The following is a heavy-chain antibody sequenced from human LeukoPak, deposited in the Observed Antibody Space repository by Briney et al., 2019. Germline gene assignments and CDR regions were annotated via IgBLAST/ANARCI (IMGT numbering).Heavy chain of an antibody. CDR3: AREGIWGPYDCSGPGSN. Sequence: GGSLRLSCAASGFTFSSYGMHWVRQAPGKGLEWVAVIWYDGSNKYYADSVKGRFTISRDNSKNTLYLQMNSLRAEDTAVYYCAREGIWGPYDCSGPGSNWGQGTLVTVSS. V-gene: IGHV3-33*01. D-gene: IGHD3-22*01. CDR2: IWYDGSNK. J-gene: IGHJ4*02. CDR1: GFTFSSYG.